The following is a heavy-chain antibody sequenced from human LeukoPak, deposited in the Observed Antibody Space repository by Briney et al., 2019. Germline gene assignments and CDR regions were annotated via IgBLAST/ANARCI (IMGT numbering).Heavy chain of an antibody. D-gene: IGHD2-15*01. CDR1: GFTFSHNW. V-gene: IGHV3-7*01. CDR3: ARDRYCSDSSCPHFDY. CDR2: IKQDESEK. Sequence: GGSLRLSCTASGFTFSHNWMSWVRQAPGKGLQWVADIKQDESEKYYVDSVKGRFTISRDNAKNSMYLQMNSLRAEDTAVYYCARDRYCSDSSCPHFDYWGQGTLVTVSS. J-gene: IGHJ4*02.